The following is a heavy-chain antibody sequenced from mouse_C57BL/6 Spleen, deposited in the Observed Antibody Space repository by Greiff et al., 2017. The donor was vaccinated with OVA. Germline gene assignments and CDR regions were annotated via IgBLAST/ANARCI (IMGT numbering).Heavy chain of an antibody. D-gene: IGHD1-1*01. CDR3: ARGDYGSSYPAWFAY. CDR2: ISSGGSYT. J-gene: IGHJ3*01. CDR1: GFTFSSYG. V-gene: IGHV5-6*01. Sequence: EVQGVESGGDLVKPGGSLKLSCAASGFTFSSYGMSWVRQTPDKRLEWVATISSGGSYTYYPDSVKGRFTISRDNAKNTLYLQMSSLKSEDTAMYYCARGDYGSSYPAWFAYWGQGTLVTVSA.